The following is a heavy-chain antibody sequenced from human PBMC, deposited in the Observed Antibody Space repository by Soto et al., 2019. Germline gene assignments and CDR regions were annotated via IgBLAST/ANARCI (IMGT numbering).Heavy chain of an antibody. V-gene: IGHV4-28*01. CDR1: GYSISSSNW. J-gene: IGHJ4*02. Sequence: QVQLQESGPGLVKPSDTLSLTCAVSGYSISSSNWWGWIRQPPGKGLEWIGYIYYSGTTYYNPSLNSRVTMSVYTSKNQFSLKLTSVTAVDTAVYYCARREIQGPIDYWGQGTLVTVSS. CDR3: ARREIQGPIDY. D-gene: IGHD1-26*01. CDR2: IYYSGTT.